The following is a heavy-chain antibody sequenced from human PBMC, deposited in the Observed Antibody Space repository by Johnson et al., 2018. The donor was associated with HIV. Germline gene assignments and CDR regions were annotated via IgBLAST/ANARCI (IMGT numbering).Heavy chain of an antibody. Sequence: VQLVESGGDLVQPGGSLRLSCAASGFTFRSYWMTWFRQTPGKGLEWVANINDGGSEKYYVDTVKGRFTVSRDNAKNSLYLQMNSLRVEDTAVYYCARMAVHVSDFWGQGTMVTVSS. D-gene: IGHD5-24*01. CDR2: INDGGSEK. CDR3: ARMAVHVSDF. V-gene: IGHV3-7*01. J-gene: IGHJ3*01. CDR1: GFTFRSYW.